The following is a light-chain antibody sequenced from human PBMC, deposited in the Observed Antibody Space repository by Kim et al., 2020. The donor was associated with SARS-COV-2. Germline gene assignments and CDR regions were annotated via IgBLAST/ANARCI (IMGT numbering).Light chain of an antibody. Sequence: ELTQPPSVSVSPGQTASITCSGDKLGDKYACWYQQKPGQSPVLVIYQDSKRPSGIPERFSGSNSGNTATLTISGTQAMDEADYYCQAWDSSTAAVFGGGTQLTVL. CDR2: QDS. J-gene: IGLJ3*02. CDR3: QAWDSSTAAV. CDR1: KLGDKY. V-gene: IGLV3-1*01.